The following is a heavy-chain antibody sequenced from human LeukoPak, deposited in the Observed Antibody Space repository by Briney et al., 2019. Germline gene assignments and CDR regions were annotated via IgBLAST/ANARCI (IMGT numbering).Heavy chain of an antibody. V-gene: IGHV3-30*04. CDR1: GFIFSNYA. J-gene: IGHJ6*03. CDR2: ITYDGSNK. Sequence: GGSLRLSCAASGFIFSNYAMHWVRQAPGKGLEWVAVITYDGSNKYYADSVKGRFTISRDNSKNTLYLQMNSLRTDDTAVYYCARVYHYYYYMDVWGKGTTVTVSS. CDR3: ARVYHYYYYMDV.